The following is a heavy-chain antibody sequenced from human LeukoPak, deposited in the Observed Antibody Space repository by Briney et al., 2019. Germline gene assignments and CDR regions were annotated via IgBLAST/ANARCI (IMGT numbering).Heavy chain of an antibody. CDR2: IKQDGTEK. Sequence: PGGSLRLSCAASGFTFSSYWMNWVRQAPGKGLEWVANIKQDGTEKYYVDSVKGRFTISRDNAKNSLYLQMNSLRAEDTAVYYCARDPYGSGSYWNHWGQGTLVTVSS. CDR3: ARDPYGSGSYWNH. J-gene: IGHJ5*02. V-gene: IGHV3-7*01. D-gene: IGHD3-10*01. CDR1: GFTFSSYW.